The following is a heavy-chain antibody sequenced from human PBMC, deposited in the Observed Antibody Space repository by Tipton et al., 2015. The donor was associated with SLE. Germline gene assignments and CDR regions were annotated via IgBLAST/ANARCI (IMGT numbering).Heavy chain of an antibody. CDR2: VYNSGST. J-gene: IGHJ4*02. Sequence: TLSLTCTVSGVSIRFYYWCWIRQPPGKGLEWIGFVYNSGSTIYNPSLKSRVTISVDMSQSQFSLQLRSVTAADTAVYYCAKDVGGNSPFDSWGQGTLVTVSS. CDR1: GVSIRFYY. CDR3: AKDVGGNSPFDS. V-gene: IGHV4-4*08. D-gene: IGHD3-16*01.